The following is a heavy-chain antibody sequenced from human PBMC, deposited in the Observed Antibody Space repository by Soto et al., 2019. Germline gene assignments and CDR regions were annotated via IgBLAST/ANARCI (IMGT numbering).Heavy chain of an antibody. CDR1: GGSISDFY. D-gene: IGHD3-3*01. J-gene: IGHJ6*02. V-gene: IGHV4-59*01. Sequence: SETLSLTCNVSGGSISDFYWSWIRQSPGKRLEWIGYLYYTGSTNYNPALKSRVTILLDTSKNQFSLKVRSVTAADTAVYYCARGGGYDFRSSQAPPIDVWGQGTTVT. CDR3: ARGGGYDFRSSQAPPIDV. CDR2: LYYTGST.